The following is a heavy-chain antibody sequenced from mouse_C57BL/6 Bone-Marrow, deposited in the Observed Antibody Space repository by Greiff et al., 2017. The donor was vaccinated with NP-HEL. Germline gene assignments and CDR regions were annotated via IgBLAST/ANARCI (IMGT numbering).Heavy chain of an antibody. CDR1: GYTFTDYN. V-gene: IGHV1-18*01. Sequence: DVKLVESGPELVKPGASVKISCKASGYTFTDYNMDWVKQSHGKSLEWIGDINPNNGGTIYNQKFKGKATLTVDKSSSTAYMELRSLTSEDTSVYYCARWGYSNPSWFACWGQGTLVTVSA. D-gene: IGHD2-5*01. CDR3: ARWGYSNPSWFAC. J-gene: IGHJ3*01. CDR2: INPNNGGT.